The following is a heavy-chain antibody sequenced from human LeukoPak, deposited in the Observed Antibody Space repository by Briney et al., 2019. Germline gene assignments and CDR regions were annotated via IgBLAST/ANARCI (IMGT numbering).Heavy chain of an antibody. CDR3: AREPRGIAVAGTPDDAFDI. Sequence: PSETLSLTCTVSGGSISSGGYYWSWIRQPPGKGLEWIGYIYYSGSTNYNPSLKSRVTISVDTSKNQFSLKLSSVTAADTAVYYCAREPRGIAVAGTPDDAFDIWGQGTMVTVSS. D-gene: IGHD6-19*01. J-gene: IGHJ3*02. CDR1: GGSISSGGYY. CDR2: IYYSGST. V-gene: IGHV4-61*08.